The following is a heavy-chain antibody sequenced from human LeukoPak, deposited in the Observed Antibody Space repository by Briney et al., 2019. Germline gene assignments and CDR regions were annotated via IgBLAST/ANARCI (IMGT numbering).Heavy chain of an antibody. D-gene: IGHD5-12*01. V-gene: IGHV1-69*05. CDR1: GYTFTGYY. CDR2: IIPIFGTA. J-gene: IGHJ3*02. Sequence: SVKVSCKASGYTFTGYYMHRVRQAPGQGLEWMGRIIPIFGTANYAQKFQGRVTITTDESTSTAYMELSSLRSEDTAVYYCARDAVATVGAFDIWGQGTMVTVSS. CDR3: ARDAVATVGAFDI.